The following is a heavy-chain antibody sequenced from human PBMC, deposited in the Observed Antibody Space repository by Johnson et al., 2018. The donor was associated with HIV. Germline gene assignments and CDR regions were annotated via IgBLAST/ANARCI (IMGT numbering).Heavy chain of an antibody. CDR2: IKQDGSER. Sequence: VQLVESGGGVVQPGRSLRLSCAASGFTFSSYAMHWVRQAPGKGLEWVANIKQDGSERYYVDSVKGRFTISRDNAKNSLSLQMDSLRAEDTAVYYCAKDVRIVVVWGPDAFDIWGQGTMVTVSS. V-gene: IGHV3-7*01. CDR1: GFTFSSYA. J-gene: IGHJ3*02. D-gene: IGHD2-21*01. CDR3: AKDVRIVVVWGPDAFDI.